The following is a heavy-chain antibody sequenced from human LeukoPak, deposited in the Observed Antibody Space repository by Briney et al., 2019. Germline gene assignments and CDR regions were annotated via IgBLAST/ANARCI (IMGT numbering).Heavy chain of an antibody. CDR3: AKDPRRYSRTGGYFDY. CDR2: ISYDGGNK. Sequence: GGSLRLSCAASGFTFSNYGMHWVRQAPGKGLEWVAFISYDGGNKYYTDSVKGRFTISRDNSKNTLYLQMNSLRPEDTAVYYCAKDPRRYSRTGGYFDYWGQGTLVTASS. J-gene: IGHJ4*02. CDR1: GFTFSNYG. D-gene: IGHD6-13*01. V-gene: IGHV3-30*18.